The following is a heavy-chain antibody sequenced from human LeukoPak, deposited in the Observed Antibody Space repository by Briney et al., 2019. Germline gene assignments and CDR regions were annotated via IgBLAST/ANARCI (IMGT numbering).Heavy chain of an antibody. D-gene: IGHD1-1*01. CDR1: GFTFSSYS. CDR2: ISSSSSYI. CDR3: ARVAWNPGYYYMDV. V-gene: IGHV3-21*01. J-gene: IGHJ6*03. Sequence: KAGGSLRLSCAASGFTFSSYSMNWVRQAPGKGLEWVSSISSSSSYIYYADSVKGRFTISRDNAKNSLYLQMNSLKAEDTAVYYCARVAWNPGYYYMDVWGKGTTVTVSS.